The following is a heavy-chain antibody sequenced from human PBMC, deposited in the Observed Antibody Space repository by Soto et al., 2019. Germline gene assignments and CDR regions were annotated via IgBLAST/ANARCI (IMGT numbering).Heavy chain of an antibody. Sequence: GGSLILSCAASGFTFSSYAMSWVRQAPGKGLEWVSAISGSGVSTYYADSVKGRFTISRDNSKNTLYLQMNSLRAEDTAVYYCAKGSFLRIAVLSHFDYWGQGTLVTVSS. V-gene: IGHV3-23*01. CDR3: AKGSFLRIAVLSHFDY. J-gene: IGHJ4*02. D-gene: IGHD6-19*01. CDR1: GFTFSSYA. CDR2: ISGSGVST.